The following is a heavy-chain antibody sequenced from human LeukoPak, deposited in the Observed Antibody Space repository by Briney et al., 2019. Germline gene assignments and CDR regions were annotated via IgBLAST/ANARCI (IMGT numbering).Heavy chain of an antibody. D-gene: IGHD2-15*01. CDR1: GFIFSTYA. V-gene: IGHV3-23*01. Sequence: PGGSLKLSCATSGFIFSTYAMTWVRQAPGKGLEWVSGISDSGATTYYADSVKGRFTISRDDSKNTLYLQMNSLRADDTAVYYCAKSRYAVGYCTAGSCYVGHYWGQGTLVTVSS. J-gene: IGHJ4*02. CDR3: AKSRYAVGYCTAGSCYVGHY. CDR2: ISDSGATT.